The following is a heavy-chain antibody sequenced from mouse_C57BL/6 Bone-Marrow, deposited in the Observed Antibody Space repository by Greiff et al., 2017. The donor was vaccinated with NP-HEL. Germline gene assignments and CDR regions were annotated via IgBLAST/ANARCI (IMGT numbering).Heavy chain of an antibody. CDR2: IDPNSGGT. CDR1: GYTFTSYW. Sequence: QVQLQQPGAELVKPGASVKLSCKASGYTFTSYWMHWVKQRPGRGLEWIGSIDPNSGGTKYNEKFKSKATLTVDKPSSTAYMQLSSLTSEDSAVYYCSRTCYYYGSSPVWFAYWGQGTLVTVSA. D-gene: IGHD1-1*01. V-gene: IGHV1-72*01. J-gene: IGHJ3*01. CDR3: SRTCYYYGSSPVWFAY.